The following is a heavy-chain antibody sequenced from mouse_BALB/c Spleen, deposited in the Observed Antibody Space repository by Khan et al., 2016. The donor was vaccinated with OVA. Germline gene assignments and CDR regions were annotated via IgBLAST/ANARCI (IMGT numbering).Heavy chain of an antibody. CDR2: INRSNGGT. D-gene: IGHD2-1*01. CDR1: GYTFTNYY. J-gene: IGHJ3*01. V-gene: IGHV1S81*02. CDR3: ARSGYGTFAY. Sequence: VQLQESGAELVKPGASVRLSCKASGYTFTNYYLYWVKQRPGHGLEWIGDINRSNGGTNFNEKVKNKVTLTGDKSYSTAYMQLSSLTSEDSAVYYCARSGYGTFAYWGQGTLVTVSA.